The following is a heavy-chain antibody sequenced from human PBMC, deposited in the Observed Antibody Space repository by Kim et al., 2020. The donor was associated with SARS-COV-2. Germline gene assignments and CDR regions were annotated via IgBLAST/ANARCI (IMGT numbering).Heavy chain of an antibody. Sequence: GESLKISCKGSGYSFSSYWIAWVRQMPGKGLEWMGIIYPRDSDINYSPSFKGQVTMSVDNSISTAYLQWNSLKASDTAMYYCARLKDGFTTGIHRLDDWGQGTLVPLSA. J-gene: IGHJ4*02. V-gene: IGHV5-51*01. CDR2: IYPRDSDI. CDR3: ARLKDGFTTGIHRLDD. D-gene: IGHD3-22*01. CDR1: GYSFSSYW.